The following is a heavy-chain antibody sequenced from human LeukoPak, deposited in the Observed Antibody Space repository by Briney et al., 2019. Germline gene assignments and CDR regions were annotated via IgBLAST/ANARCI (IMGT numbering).Heavy chain of an antibody. CDR1: GGHFRGYY. CDR2: INYSGST. J-gene: IGHJ4*02. CDR3: ARRGEWTSWNFDY. D-gene: IGHD3/OR15-3a*01. V-gene: IGHV4-34*01. Sequence: PSETLSLSCAVNGGHFRGYYLSWLRQPPGKGLEWIGEINYSGSTIYNPSLKSRVTMSIDTTKKQFSLKLTSLTAADTAVYYCARRGEWTSWNFDYWDQGSLVTVSS.